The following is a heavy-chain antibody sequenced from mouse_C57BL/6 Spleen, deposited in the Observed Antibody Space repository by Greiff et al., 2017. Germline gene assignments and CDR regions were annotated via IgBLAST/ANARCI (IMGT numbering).Heavy chain of an antibody. CDR3: ARRGASTMITTAYYFDY. D-gene: IGHD2-4*01. Sequence: EVKLMESGGDLVKPGGSLKLSCAASGFTFSSYGMSWVRQTPDKRLEWVATISSGGSYTYYPDSVKGRFTISRDNDKNTLYLQMSSLKSEDTAMYYCARRGASTMITTAYYFDYWGQGTTLTVSS. J-gene: IGHJ2*01. CDR1: GFTFSSYG. V-gene: IGHV5-6*02. CDR2: ISSGGSYT.